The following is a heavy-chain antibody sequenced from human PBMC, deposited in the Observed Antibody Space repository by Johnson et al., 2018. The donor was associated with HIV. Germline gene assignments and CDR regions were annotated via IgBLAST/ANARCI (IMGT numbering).Heavy chain of an antibody. CDR2: ISYDGTNK. J-gene: IGHJ3*02. CDR1: GFTFSSYA. V-gene: IGHV3-30-3*01. CDR3: ANVYYDILTGYYYDAFDI. D-gene: IGHD3-9*01. Sequence: QVQLVESGGGVVQPGRSLRLSCAASGFTFSSYAMHWVRQAPGKGLEWVALISYDGTNKYHADSVTGRFTISRDNSKNTVYLQMNSLRAEDTAVYYCANVYYDILTGYYYDAFDIWGQGTMVTVSS.